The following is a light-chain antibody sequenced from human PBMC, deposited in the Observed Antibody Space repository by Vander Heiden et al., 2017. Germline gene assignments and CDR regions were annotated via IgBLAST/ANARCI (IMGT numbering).Light chain of an antibody. Sequence: QSVLTQPPSASGTPRPRLTISCSGSSSNIGSNTVNWYQQLPGTAPKLLIYSNNQRPSGVPDRFSGSKSGTSASLAISGLQSEDEADYYCAAWDDSLNGWVFGGGTKLTVL. CDR1: SSNIGSNT. V-gene: IGLV1-44*01. J-gene: IGLJ3*02. CDR2: SNN. CDR3: AAWDDSLNGWV.